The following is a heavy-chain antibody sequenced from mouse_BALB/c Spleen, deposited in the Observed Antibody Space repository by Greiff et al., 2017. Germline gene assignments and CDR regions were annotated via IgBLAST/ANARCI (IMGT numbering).Heavy chain of an antibody. J-gene: IGHJ2*01. CDR1: GYTFTDYV. CDR2: IYPGSGST. CDR3: ARGGSNPSFDY. V-gene: IGHV1-77*01. Sequence: VKLVESGPELVKPGASVKMSCKASGYTFTDYVISWVKQRTGQGLEWIGEIYPGSGSTYYNEKFKGKATLTADKSSNTAYMQLSSLTSEDSAVYFCARGGSNPSFDYWGQGTTLTVSS.